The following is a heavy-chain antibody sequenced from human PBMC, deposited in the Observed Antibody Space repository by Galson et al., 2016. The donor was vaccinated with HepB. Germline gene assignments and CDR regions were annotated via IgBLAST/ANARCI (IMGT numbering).Heavy chain of an antibody. V-gene: IGHV3-7*01. J-gene: IGHJ4*02. D-gene: IGHD3-16*01. CDR2: IKQDGSEK. Sequence: SLRLSCAASGFTFGSYWMSWIRQATGSGLEWVANIKQDGSEKGYVDSVEGRFTISRDNAKNSLYLQMNSLRVEDTGVYYCTREGHGGFDYWGQGTLVIVSS. CDR1: GFTFGSYW. CDR3: TREGHGGFDY.